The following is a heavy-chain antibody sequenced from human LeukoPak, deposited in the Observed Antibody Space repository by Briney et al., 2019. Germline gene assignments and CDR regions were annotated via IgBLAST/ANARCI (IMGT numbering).Heavy chain of an antibody. Sequence: GGSLRLSCAASGFTFSNAWMSWVRQAPGKGLEWVSSISSSSSYIYYADSVKGRFTISRDNAKNSLYLQMNSLRAEDTAVYYCARVPNLEYYYDSSGYSDYWGQGTLVTVSS. CDR3: ARVPNLEYYYDSSGYSDY. CDR1: GFTFSNAW. CDR2: ISSSSSYI. J-gene: IGHJ4*02. D-gene: IGHD3-22*01. V-gene: IGHV3-21*01.